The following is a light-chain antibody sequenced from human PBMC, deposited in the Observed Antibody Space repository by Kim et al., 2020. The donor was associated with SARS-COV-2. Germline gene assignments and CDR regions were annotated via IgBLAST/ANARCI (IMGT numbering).Light chain of an antibody. J-gene: IGKJ1*01. Sequence: AFVGDTGTITCRANKDISDRLCWFQQRPGKAPNLLVYRATDLETGVPSRFSGSGSGTDFALTINNLQPEDFATYYCLQVRDFPRTFGQGTKVDIK. CDR2: RAT. CDR1: KDISDR. V-gene: IGKV1-12*01. CDR3: LQVRDFPRT.